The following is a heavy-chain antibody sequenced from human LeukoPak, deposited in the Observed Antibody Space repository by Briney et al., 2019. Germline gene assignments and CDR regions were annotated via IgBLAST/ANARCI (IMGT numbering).Heavy chain of an antibody. CDR2: IRDKGDVT. Sequence: QPGGSLRLSCVGSGFIFHNYALTWVRQAPGKGLEWVSLIRDKGDVTYYADSVKGRFTISRDNSKNTVFPQMESLTVEDTAVYYCAKDRLLDYMDVWGKGTTVTVSS. J-gene: IGHJ6*03. CDR3: AKDRLLDYMDV. CDR1: GFIFHNYA. V-gene: IGHV3-23*01.